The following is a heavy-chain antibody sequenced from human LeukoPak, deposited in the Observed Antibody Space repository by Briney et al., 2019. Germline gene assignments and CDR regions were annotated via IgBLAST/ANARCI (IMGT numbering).Heavy chain of an antibody. Sequence: GGSLRLSCAASGFTFSTYAMSWVRQAPGKGLEWASTISGSGGSTYYADSVKGRFTISRDNSKNTLFLQMNSLRVEDTAVYYCARVPHLYSSSWYQDYYYGMDVWGQGTTVTVSS. CDR3: ARVPHLYSSSWYQDYYYGMDV. D-gene: IGHD6-13*01. V-gene: IGHV3-23*01. CDR2: ISGSGGST. J-gene: IGHJ6*02. CDR1: GFTFSTYA.